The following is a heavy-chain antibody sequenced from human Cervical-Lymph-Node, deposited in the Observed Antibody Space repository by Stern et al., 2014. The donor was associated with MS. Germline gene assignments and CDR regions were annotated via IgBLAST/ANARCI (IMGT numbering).Heavy chain of an antibody. D-gene: IGHD3-3*01. J-gene: IGHJ4*02. Sequence: VQLVESEAEVKKPGASGKVSCKASGYTFTSYYMHWVRQAPGQGLEWMGIINPSAGSTTYAQRFQGRVTMTRDTSTSTVYMELSSLRPEDTAVYYCARDRGVTIYGVVTASFDYWGQGALVTVSS. CDR1: GYTFTSYY. CDR3: ARDRGVTIYGVVTASFDY. CDR2: INPSAGST. V-gene: IGHV1-46*01.